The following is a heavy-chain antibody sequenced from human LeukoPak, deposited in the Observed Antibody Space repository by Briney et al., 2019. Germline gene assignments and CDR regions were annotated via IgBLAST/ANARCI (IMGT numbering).Heavy chain of an antibody. D-gene: IGHD4-17*01. CDR3: ARGTTVTTWSLTNLPDY. CDR1: GYTFTSYY. J-gene: IGHJ4*02. V-gene: IGHV1-46*01. CDR2: INPSGGST. Sequence: ASVKVSCKASGYTFTSYYMHWVRQAPGQGLEWMGIINPSGGSTSYAQKFQGRVTMTRDMSTSTAYMELRSLRSDDTAVYYCARGTTVTTWSLTNLPDYWGQGTLVTVSS.